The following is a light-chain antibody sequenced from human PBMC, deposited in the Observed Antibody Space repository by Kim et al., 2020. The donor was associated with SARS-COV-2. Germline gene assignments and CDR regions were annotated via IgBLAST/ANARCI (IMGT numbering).Light chain of an antibody. V-gene: IGKV1-33*01. Sequence: DIQMTQSPSSLSASVGDRVTITCQASQDISNYLNWYQQKPGKAPKLLIYDASNLGTGVPSRFSGSGSGTDFTFTISSLQPEDIATYYCQHYDNLPRFTFGPGTKVDIK. CDR3: QHYDNLPRFT. CDR1: QDISNY. J-gene: IGKJ3*01. CDR2: DAS.